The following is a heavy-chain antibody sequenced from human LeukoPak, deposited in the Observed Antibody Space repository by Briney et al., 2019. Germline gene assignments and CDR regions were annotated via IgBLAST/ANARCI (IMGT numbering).Heavy chain of an antibody. Sequence: PGGSLRLSYAASGFTIRSYAMIWVRQAPGKGLEWVSAISGSGGSTYYADSVKGRFTISRDNSKNTLYLQMKSLRAEDTAVYYCAKDRGNYYASGYYFDYWGQGTLVTVSS. CDR3: AKDRGNYYASGYYFDY. V-gene: IGHV3-23*01. J-gene: IGHJ4*02. CDR2: ISGSGGST. CDR1: GFTIRSYA. D-gene: IGHD3-10*01.